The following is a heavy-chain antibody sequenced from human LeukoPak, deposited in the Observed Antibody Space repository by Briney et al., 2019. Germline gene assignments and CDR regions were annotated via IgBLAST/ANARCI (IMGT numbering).Heavy chain of an antibody. Sequence: GGSLRLSCAASGFTFSSYAMSWVRQAPGEGLEWVSAISGRGGSTYYADSVKGGFTISRDNSKNTLYLQMNSLRAEDTAVYYCAKVYWNYRGFDYWGQGTLVTVSS. D-gene: IGHD1-7*01. CDR2: ISGRGGST. J-gene: IGHJ4*02. V-gene: IGHV3-23*01. CDR3: AKVYWNYRGFDY. CDR1: GFTFSSYA.